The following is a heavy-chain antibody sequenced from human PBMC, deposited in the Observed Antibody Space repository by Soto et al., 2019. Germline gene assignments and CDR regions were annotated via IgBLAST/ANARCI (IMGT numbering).Heavy chain of an antibody. J-gene: IGHJ3*01. CDR2: ISSSGDNE. CDR3: AGNNWDSDGFNDGFDL. Sequence: PGGSLRLSCEGSGFIFGYYGVHWVRQAPGRGLEWVTAISSSGDNEFYADSVKGRFTISRDNSRNTMYVQIHSLTSEDTAVYYCAGNNWDSDGFNDGFDLWGQGTMVTVSS. CDR1: GFIFGYYG. D-gene: IGHD1-1*01. V-gene: IGHV3-30*03.